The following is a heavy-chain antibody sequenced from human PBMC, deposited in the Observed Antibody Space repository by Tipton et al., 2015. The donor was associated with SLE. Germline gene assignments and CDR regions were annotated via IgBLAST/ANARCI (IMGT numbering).Heavy chain of an antibody. J-gene: IGHJ4*02. CDR2: INTSGGTI. Sequence: SLRLSCAASGFTFTSYSMNWVRQAPGKGLEWVSYINTSGGTIYYADSVKGRFTISRDNAKNSLYLQMNSLRAEDTAVYYCARVESRWGYYFDYWGQGTLVTVSA. V-gene: IGHV3-48*04. CDR3: ARVESRWGYYFDY. D-gene: IGHD3-22*01. CDR1: GFTFTSYS.